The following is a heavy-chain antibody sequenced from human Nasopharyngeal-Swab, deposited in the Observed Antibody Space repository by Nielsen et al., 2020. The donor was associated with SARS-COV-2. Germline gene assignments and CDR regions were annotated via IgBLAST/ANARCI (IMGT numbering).Heavy chain of an antibody. J-gene: IGHJ4*02. Sequence: SETLSLTCAVYGGSFSGYYWSWIRQPPGKGLEWIGEINHSGSTNYNPSLKSRVTISVDTSKNQFSLKLSSVTAADTAVYYCASGVGATTDYWGQGTLVTVSS. CDR1: GGSFSGYY. V-gene: IGHV4-34*01. CDR2: INHSGST. CDR3: ASGVGATTDY. D-gene: IGHD1-26*01.